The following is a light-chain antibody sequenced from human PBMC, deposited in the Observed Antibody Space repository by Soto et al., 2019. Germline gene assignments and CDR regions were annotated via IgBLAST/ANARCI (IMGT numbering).Light chain of an antibody. J-gene: IGKJ1*01. CDR1: QSINTY. V-gene: IGKV3-11*01. Sequence: ENVLTQSPATLSLSPVEGATLSCRASQSINTYSAWYQQKPGQAPRLLIYGTSNRATGIPARFSGSGSGTDFTLTISSLEPEDFAVYYCQQRSNWPPWTFGQGTKVDIK. CDR3: QQRSNWPPWT. CDR2: GTS.